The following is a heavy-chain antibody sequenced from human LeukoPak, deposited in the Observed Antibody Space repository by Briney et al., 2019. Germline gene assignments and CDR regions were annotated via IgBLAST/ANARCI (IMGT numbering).Heavy chain of an antibody. D-gene: IGHD2-21*02. CDR2: ISNSGTII. Sequence: GGSLRLSCAASGFTFSDYYMSWIRQAPGKGLEWVSYISNSGTIISYADSVKGRFTISRDNTKNSLYLQMNSLRAEDTAVYYCARETLGVTAFDIWGQGTMVTVSS. CDR3: ARETLGVTAFDI. CDR1: GFTFSDYY. V-gene: IGHV3-11*01. J-gene: IGHJ3*02.